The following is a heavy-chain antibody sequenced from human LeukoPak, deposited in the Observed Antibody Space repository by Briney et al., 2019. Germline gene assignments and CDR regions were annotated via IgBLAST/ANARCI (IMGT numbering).Heavy chain of an antibody. CDR2: TYYRSKWYN. CDR1: GDSVSTNSAN. J-gene: IGHJ5*01. Sequence: SQTLSLTCTISGDSVSTNSANWTWLWQSRSRGLDSLGRTYYRSKWYNDYAVSMKSRIAINPHTSKKQFSLQLNSVTPADTAVYYCARLVGASWSDSWGQGTLVTVSS. CDR3: ARLVGASWSDS. D-gene: IGHD1-26*01. V-gene: IGHV6-1*01.